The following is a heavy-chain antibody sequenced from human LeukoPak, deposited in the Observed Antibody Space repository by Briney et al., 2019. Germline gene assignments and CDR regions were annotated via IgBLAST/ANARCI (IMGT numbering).Heavy chain of an antibody. CDR3: ARESVVVVPAAIGRHYYYYYGMDV. CDR1: GGSISSGGYY. CDR2: IYYSGST. D-gene: IGHD2-2*02. Sequence: SETLSLTCTVSGGSISSGGYYWSWIRQHPGKGLEWIGYIYYSGSTYYNPCLNRRVTISVDTSKNQFSLKLSSVTAADTAVYYCARESVVVVPAAIGRHYYYYYGMDVWGQGTTVTVSS. J-gene: IGHJ6*02. V-gene: IGHV4-31*03.